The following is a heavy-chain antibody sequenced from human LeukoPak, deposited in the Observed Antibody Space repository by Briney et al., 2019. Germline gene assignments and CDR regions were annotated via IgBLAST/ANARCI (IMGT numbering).Heavy chain of an antibody. CDR1: GFTFSDYY. Sequence: GGSLRLSCAASGFTFSDYYMSWIRQAPGKGLEWVSYISSSGSTIYYADSVKGRFTISRDNAKNSLYLQMNSLRAEDTAVYYCARVDYDSSGYYYYGYWGQGTLVTVSS. D-gene: IGHD3-22*01. CDR2: ISSSGSTI. J-gene: IGHJ4*02. CDR3: ARVDYDSSGYYYYGY. V-gene: IGHV3-11*04.